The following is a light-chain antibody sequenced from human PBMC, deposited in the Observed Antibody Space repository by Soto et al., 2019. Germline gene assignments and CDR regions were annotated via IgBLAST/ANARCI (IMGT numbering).Light chain of an antibody. CDR1: QGITYY. V-gene: IGKV1-27*01. CDR2: AAS. Sequence: DIQMTQSPSSLSTSVGDRVTITCRASQGITYYLAWYQQKPGKAPKLLIYAASTLQSGVPSRFSGSGSSTDFPLTISSLQSEDVVTYYWQSYNSVPLTFGGGTKVEI. J-gene: IGKJ4*01. CDR3: QSYNSVPLT.